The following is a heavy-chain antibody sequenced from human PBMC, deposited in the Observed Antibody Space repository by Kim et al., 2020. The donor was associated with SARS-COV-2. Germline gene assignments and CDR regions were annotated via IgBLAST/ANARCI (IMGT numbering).Heavy chain of an antibody. CDR1: GYTFTSYY. CDR3: ARVRAGHLYYYDSSGYYSHPDDAFDI. CDR2: INPSGGST. V-gene: IGHV1-46*01. D-gene: IGHD3-22*01. J-gene: IGHJ3*02. Sequence: ASVKVSCKASGYTFTSYYMHWVRQAPGQGLEWMGIINPSGGSTSYAQKFQGRVTMTRDTSTSTVYMELSSLRSEDTAVYYCARVRAGHLYYYDSSGYYSHPDDAFDIWGQGTMVTVSS.